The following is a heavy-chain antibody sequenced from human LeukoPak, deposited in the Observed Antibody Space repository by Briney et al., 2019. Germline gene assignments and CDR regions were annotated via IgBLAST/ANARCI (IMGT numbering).Heavy chain of an antibody. Sequence: GRSLRLSCAASGFTFDDYAMHWVRQAPGKGLEWVSGISWNSGSIGYADSVKGRFTISRDNAKNSLYLQMNSLRAEDTALYYCAKDRAAAVGYGMDVWGQGTTVTVPS. CDR2: ISWNSGSI. V-gene: IGHV3-9*01. D-gene: IGHD6-13*01. J-gene: IGHJ6*02. CDR3: AKDRAAAVGYGMDV. CDR1: GFTFDDYA.